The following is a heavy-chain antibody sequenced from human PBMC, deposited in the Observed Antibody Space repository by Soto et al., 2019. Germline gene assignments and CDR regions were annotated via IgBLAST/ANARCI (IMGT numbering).Heavy chain of an antibody. Sequence: EVQLLESGGGLVQPGGSLRLSCAASGFTFSSYAMSWVRQAPGKGLEWVSAISGSGGSTYYADSVKGRFTISRDNSKNTLYLQMNSRRAEDTAVYYCAKDPVTRERAIAVETYWGQGTLVTVSS. V-gene: IGHV3-23*01. J-gene: IGHJ4*02. D-gene: IGHD6-19*01. CDR3: AKDPVTRERAIAVETY. CDR2: ISGSGGST. CDR1: GFTFSSYA.